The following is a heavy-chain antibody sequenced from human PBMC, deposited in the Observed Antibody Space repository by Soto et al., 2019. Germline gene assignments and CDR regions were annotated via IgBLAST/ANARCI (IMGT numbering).Heavy chain of an antibody. CDR1: GFTFSSNA. D-gene: IGHD3-10*01. V-gene: IGHV3-23*01. Sequence: GGSLRLSCAASGFTFSSNAMSWVRQAPGKGLEWVSAISGSGGSTYYADSVKGRFTISRDNSKNTLYLQMNSLRAEDTAVYYCAKSSYGSGSYYIYFDYWGQGTLVTVSS. CDR2: ISGSGGST. CDR3: AKSSYGSGSYYIYFDY. J-gene: IGHJ4*02.